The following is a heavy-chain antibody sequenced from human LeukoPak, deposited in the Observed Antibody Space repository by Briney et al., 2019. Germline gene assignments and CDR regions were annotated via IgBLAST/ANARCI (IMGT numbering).Heavy chain of an antibody. CDR3: ARDSPSGSYWDWYFDL. D-gene: IGHD1-26*01. CDR2: IYSGGST. V-gene: IGHV3-66*01. J-gene: IGHJ2*01. CDR1: GFTFSSYS. Sequence: PGGSLRLSCGAFGFTFSSYSMNWVRQAPGKGLEWVSVIYSGGSTYYADSVKGRFTISRDNSKNTLYLQMNSLRAEDTAVYYCARDSPSGSYWDWYFDLWGRGTLVTVSS.